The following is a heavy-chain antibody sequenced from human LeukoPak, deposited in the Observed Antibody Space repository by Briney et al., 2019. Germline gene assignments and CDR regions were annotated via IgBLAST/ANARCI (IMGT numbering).Heavy chain of an antibody. D-gene: IGHD4/OR15-4a*01. CDR3: ARETLTYAFDI. CDR2: IYYSGST. J-gene: IGHJ3*02. Sequence: SETLSLTCTVSGYSISSGYYWGWIRQPPGKGLEWIGSIYYSGSTYYNPSLKSRVTISVDTSKNQFSLKLSSVTAADTAVYYCARETLTYAFDIWGQGTMVTVSS. V-gene: IGHV4-38-2*02. CDR1: GYSISSGYY.